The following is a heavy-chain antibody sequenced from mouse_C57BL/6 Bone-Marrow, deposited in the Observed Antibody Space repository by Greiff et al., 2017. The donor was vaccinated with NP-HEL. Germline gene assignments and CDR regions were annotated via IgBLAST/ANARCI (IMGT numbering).Heavy chain of an antibody. CDR3: ARHLRSYYFDY. V-gene: IGHV1-55*01. J-gene: IGHJ2*01. CDR1: GYTFTSYW. Sequence: QVQLQQPGAELVKPGASVKMSCKASGYTFTSYWITWVKQRPGQGLEWIGDIYPGSGSNNYNDKFKSKATLTVDTSSSTAYMQRSSLTSEDSAVYYCARHLRSYYFDYWGQGTTLTVSS. D-gene: IGHD1-1*01. CDR2: IYPGSGSN.